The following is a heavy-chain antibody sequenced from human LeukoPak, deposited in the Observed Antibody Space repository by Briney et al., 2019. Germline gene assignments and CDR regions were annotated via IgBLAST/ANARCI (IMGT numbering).Heavy chain of an antibody. CDR2: IDPSDSYT. D-gene: IGHD4-23*01. V-gene: IGHV5-10-1*01. Sequence: GESLKISFKGSGYSFTSYWISWVRQMPGKGLEWMGRIDPSDSYTNYSPSFQGHVTISADKSISTAYLQWSSLKASDTAMYYCARAQVVTPFANYGMDVWGQGTTVTVSS. J-gene: IGHJ6*02. CDR1: GYSFTSYW. CDR3: ARAQVVTPFANYGMDV.